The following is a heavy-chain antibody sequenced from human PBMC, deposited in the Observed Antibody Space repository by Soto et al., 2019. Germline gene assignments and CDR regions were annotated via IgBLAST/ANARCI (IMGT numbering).Heavy chain of an antibody. Sequence: SETLSLTCTVSGGSISSYYWSWIRQPPGKGLEWIGYIYYSGSTNYNPSLKSRVTISVDTSKNQFSLKLSSVTAADTAVYYYARENFWSGCIDYWGQGTLVIVSS. CDR2: IYYSGST. D-gene: IGHD3-3*01. J-gene: IGHJ4*02. CDR1: GGSISSYY. V-gene: IGHV4-59*01. CDR3: ARENFWSGCIDY.